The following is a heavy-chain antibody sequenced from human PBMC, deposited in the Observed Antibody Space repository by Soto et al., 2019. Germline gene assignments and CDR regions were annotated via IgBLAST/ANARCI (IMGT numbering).Heavy chain of an antibody. V-gene: IGHV1-69*13. CDR2: IIPIFGTA. D-gene: IGHD3-3*01. Sequence: ASVKVSCKASGGTFSSYAISWVRQAPGQGLEWMGGIIPIFGTANYAQKFQGRVTITADESTSTAYMELSSLRSEDTAVYYCAVVFGVVDRSDYWGQGTLVTVSS. CDR3: AVVFGVVDRSDY. J-gene: IGHJ4*02. CDR1: GGTFSSYA.